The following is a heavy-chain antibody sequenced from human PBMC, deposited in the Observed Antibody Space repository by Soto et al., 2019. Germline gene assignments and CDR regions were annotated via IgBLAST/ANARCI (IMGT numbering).Heavy chain of an antibody. J-gene: IGHJ4*02. Sequence: QVQRVQSGAEVKKPGASVKVSCKASGYTFTSHDINWMRQTTGQGLEWMGWMNPNSGHTNYAQKFLGRVTMTRDTSISPAYMELTILRSEDTAIYYCASDMSTTWGQGTLVTVSS. CDR3: ASDMSTT. D-gene: IGHD3-16*01. CDR1: GYTFTSHD. CDR2: MNPNSGHT. V-gene: IGHV1-8*01.